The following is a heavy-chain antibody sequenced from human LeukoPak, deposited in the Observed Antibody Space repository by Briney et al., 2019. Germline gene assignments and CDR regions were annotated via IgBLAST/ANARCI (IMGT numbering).Heavy chain of an antibody. Sequence: SETLSLTCTVSGGSISSYYWSWIRQPPGKGLEWIGYIYYSGSTNYNPSLKSRVTISVDTPKNQFSLKLSSVTAADTAVYYCARETDYLGYCSSTSCYAFDIWGQGTMVTVSS. V-gene: IGHV4-59*12. CDR1: GGSISSYY. CDR3: ARETDYLGYCSSTSCYAFDI. CDR2: IYYSGST. J-gene: IGHJ3*02. D-gene: IGHD2-2*01.